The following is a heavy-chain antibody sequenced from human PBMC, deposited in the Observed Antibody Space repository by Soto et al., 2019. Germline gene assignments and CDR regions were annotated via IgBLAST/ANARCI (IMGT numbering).Heavy chain of an antibody. V-gene: IGHV3-74*01. D-gene: IGHD3-10*01. Sequence: GGSMRLSCAACGVTFSSSWVHWVRQAPGKGLVWVSRINSDGSSTYYADSVKGRFTISRDNAKNTLYLQMNSLRAEDTAVYYCATSAFDPWGQGTLVTVSS. CDR1: GVTFSSSW. J-gene: IGHJ5*02. CDR2: INSDGSST. CDR3: ATSAFDP.